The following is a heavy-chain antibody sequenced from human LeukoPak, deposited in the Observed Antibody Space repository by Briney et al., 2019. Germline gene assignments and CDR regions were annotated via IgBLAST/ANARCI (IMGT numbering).Heavy chain of an antibody. D-gene: IGHD6-19*01. V-gene: IGHV3-15*01. Sequence: GGSLRLSCVASGFTFSNAWMSWVRQAPGKGLEWVGRIKSKTDGGTMEYAAPVQGRFTFSRADSKNTLYLQMNSLKTEDTAVYYCTTYPYNSGWYPFASWGQGTLVTVSS. CDR3: TTYPYNSGWYPFAS. CDR1: GFTFSNAW. J-gene: IGHJ4*02. CDR2: IKSKTDGGTM.